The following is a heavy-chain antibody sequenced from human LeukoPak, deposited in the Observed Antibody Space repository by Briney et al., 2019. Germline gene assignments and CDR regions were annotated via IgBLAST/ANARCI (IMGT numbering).Heavy chain of an antibody. CDR2: TSPSGSRI. J-gene: IGHJ4*02. D-gene: IGHD2-2*01. CDR1: GFTFSDYF. V-gene: IGHV3-11*01. CDR3: ARRKVPAANDY. Sequence: PGGSLRLSCAASGFTFSDYFMRWIRQAPGQGLEWVSYTSPSGSRIYYADSVRGRFTISRDNANSSLFLQMNSLTADDTAVYYCARRKVPAANDYWGQGTLVTVSS.